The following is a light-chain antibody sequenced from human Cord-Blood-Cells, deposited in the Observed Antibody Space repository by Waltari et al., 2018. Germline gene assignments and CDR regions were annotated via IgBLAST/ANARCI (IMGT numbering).Light chain of an antibody. CDR3: CSYAGSYTFYV. V-gene: IGLV2-11*01. CDR2: DVS. Sequence: QSALTQPRSVSGSPGQSVTISCTGTSSDVGGYNYVSWYQQHPGKAPKLMIYDVSKRPSGVPDGFSGSKSANTSSLTISGLQAEDEADYYCCSYAGSYTFYVFGTGTKVTVL. J-gene: IGLJ1*01. CDR1: SSDVGGYNY.